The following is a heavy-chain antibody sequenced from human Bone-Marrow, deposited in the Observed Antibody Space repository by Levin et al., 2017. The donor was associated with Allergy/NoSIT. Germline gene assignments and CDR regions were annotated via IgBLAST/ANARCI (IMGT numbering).Heavy chain of an antibody. CDR3: TSQYGSHDI. CDR2: IRNKTKNYAT. J-gene: IGHJ4*02. V-gene: IGHV3-73*01. D-gene: IGHD5-24*01. Sequence: GESLKISCAASGINFSGSAMHWVRQASGKGLEWLGRIRNKTKNYATGYAESVKGRFSISRDDSKKTAYLQMNSLQIADTAIYYCTSQYGSHDIWGQGTLVTVSS. CDR1: GINFSGSA.